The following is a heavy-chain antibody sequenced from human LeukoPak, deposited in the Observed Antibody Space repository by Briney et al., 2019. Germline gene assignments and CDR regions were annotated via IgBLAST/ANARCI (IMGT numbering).Heavy chain of an antibody. CDR3: AKDPPLHSSGDEYFQH. Sequence: GGSLRLSCAASGFTFSSYAMSWVRQAPGKGLEWVSAISGSGGSTYYADTVKGRFTISRDNSKNTLYLQMNSLRAEDTAVYYCAKDPPLHSSGDEYFQHWGQGTLVTVSS. J-gene: IGHJ1*01. V-gene: IGHV3-23*01. CDR2: ISGSGGST. CDR1: GFTFSSYA. D-gene: IGHD6-25*01.